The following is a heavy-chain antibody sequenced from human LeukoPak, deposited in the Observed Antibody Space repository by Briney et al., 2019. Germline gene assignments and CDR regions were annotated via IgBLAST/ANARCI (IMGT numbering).Heavy chain of an antibody. Sequence: PGRSLRLSCAASGFTFRSYAMHWVRQAPGKGLEWVAVISYDENNKFYADSVKGRFTISRDNSKNTLYLQMNSLRDDDTAVYYCVRGVGVSRFNYFDPWGQGTLVTVSS. V-gene: IGHV3-30-3*01. CDR3: VRGVGVSRFNYFDP. CDR2: ISYDENNK. CDR1: GFTFRSYA. J-gene: IGHJ5*02. D-gene: IGHD1-26*01.